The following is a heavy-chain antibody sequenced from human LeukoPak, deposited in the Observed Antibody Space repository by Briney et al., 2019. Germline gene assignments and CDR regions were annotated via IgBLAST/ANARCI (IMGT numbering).Heavy chain of an antibody. V-gene: IGHV3-66*02. J-gene: IGHJ4*02. Sequence: PGGSLRLSCAASGFTVSNNYMSWVRQAPGRGLEWVSVIYSGGTTDYADSVKGRFTISRDNSKNTLYLQMNNLRAEDTAVYYCARSASSGWYSFDYWGQGALITVSS. CDR3: ARSASSGWYSFDY. CDR1: GFTVSNNY. CDR2: IYSGGTT. D-gene: IGHD6-19*01.